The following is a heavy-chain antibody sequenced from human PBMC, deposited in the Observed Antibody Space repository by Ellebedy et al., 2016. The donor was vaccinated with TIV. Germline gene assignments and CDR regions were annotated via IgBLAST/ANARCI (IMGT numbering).Heavy chain of an antibody. Sequence: AASVKVSCKASGYTFTAYYMHWVRQAPGQGLEWMGWINPHSGGTHYAQKFQGRVTLTRDTSISTAYMELSSLTSDDAAMYYCAGPHDKTTDPVLLFGNLLYPGFGFDPWGQGTLVTVSS. J-gene: IGHJ5*02. CDR2: INPHSGGT. D-gene: IGHD3-3*01. V-gene: IGHV1-2*02. CDR1: GYTFTAYY. CDR3: AGPHDKTTDPVLLFGNLLYPGFGFDP.